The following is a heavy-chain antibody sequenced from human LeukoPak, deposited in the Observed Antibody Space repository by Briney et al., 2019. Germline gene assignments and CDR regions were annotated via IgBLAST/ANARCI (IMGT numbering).Heavy chain of an antibody. Sequence: ASVKVSCKASGYTFTSYDINWVRQATGQGLEWMGWMNPNSGNTGYAQKFQGRVTITRNTSISTAYMELSSLRSEDTAVYYCARGGLGYYYDSSGYSYWGQGTLDTVSS. CDR1: GYTFTSYD. CDR3: ARGGLGYYYDSSGYSY. V-gene: IGHV1-8*03. CDR2: MNPNSGNT. D-gene: IGHD3-22*01. J-gene: IGHJ4*02.